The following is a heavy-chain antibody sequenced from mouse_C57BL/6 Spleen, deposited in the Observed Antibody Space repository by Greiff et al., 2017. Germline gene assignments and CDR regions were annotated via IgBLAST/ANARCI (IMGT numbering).Heavy chain of an antibody. V-gene: IGHV10-3*01. Sequence: EVQRVESGGGLVQPQASVKLSCAASGFTFNTYSMHWVRQAPGKGLEWVARIRSKSSNYATYYADSVKDRITISRDDSQSMLYLQMNNLKTEDTAVYYYGRDDGYYYFAYWGQGTLVTVSA. CDR3: GRDDGYYYFAY. J-gene: IGHJ3*01. CDR2: IRSKSSNYAT. CDR1: GFTFNTYS. D-gene: IGHD2-3*01.